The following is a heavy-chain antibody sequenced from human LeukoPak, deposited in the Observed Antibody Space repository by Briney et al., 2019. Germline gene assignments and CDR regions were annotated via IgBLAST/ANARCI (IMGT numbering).Heavy chain of an antibody. J-gene: IGHJ5*02. Sequence: PGRSLRLSCAASGFTFSSYGMHWVRQAPGKGLEWVAVISYDGSNKYYADSVKGRFTISRDNSKNTLYLQMNSLRAEDTAVYYCAKDRDLDTIPGSWGQGTPVTVSS. D-gene: IGHD5-12*01. CDR1: GFTFSSYG. CDR2: ISYDGSNK. CDR3: AKDRDLDTIPGS. V-gene: IGHV3-30*18.